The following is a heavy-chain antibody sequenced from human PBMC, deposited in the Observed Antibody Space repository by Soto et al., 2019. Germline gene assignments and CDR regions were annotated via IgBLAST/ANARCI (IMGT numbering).Heavy chain of an antibody. Sequence: GGSLRLSCSASGFNFGAYAMSWVRQPPGKGLEWVGFIRRKAYGGTTDYAASVKGRFTISRDDSKSIAYLQMNSLKIEDAAVYYCTRSLAIDFDSWGQGTLVTVSS. V-gene: IGHV3-49*04. J-gene: IGHJ4*02. CDR1: GFNFGAYA. CDR3: TRSLAIDFDS. CDR2: IRRKAYGGTT.